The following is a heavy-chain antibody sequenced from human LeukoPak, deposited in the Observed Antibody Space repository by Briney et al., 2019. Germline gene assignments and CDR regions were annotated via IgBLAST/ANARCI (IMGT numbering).Heavy chain of an antibody. Sequence: PSQTLSLTCTVSGGSISSGDYYWSWIRQPPGKGLEWIGYIYYSGSTYYNPSLKSRVTISVDTSKNQFSLKLSSVTAADTAVYYYARDSSGYSVFDYWGQGTLVTVSS. CDR3: ARDSSGYSVFDY. CDR2: IYYSGST. CDR1: GGSISSGDYY. V-gene: IGHV4-30-4*01. J-gene: IGHJ4*02. D-gene: IGHD3-22*01.